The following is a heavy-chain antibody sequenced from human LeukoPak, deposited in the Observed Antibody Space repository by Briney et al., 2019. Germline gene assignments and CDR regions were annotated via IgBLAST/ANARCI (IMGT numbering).Heavy chain of an antibody. CDR2: IYYSGST. V-gene: IGHV4-39*01. D-gene: IGHD6-19*01. CDR3: ARHIAAVAAYYFDY. CDR1: GGSISSSSYY. Sequence: PSETLSLTCTVSGGSISSSSYYWGWIRQPPGKGLEWIGSIYYSGSTYYNPSLKSRVTISVDTSKNQFSLKLSSVTAADTAGYYCARHIAAVAAYYFDYWGQGTLVTVSS. J-gene: IGHJ4*02.